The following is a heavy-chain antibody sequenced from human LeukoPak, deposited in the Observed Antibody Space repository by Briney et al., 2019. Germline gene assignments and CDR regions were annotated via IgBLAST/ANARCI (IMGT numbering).Heavy chain of an antibody. CDR2: IIPIFGTA. Sequence: SVKVSCKASGGTFSSYAISWVRQAPGQGLEWMGGIIPIFGTANYEQKFQGRVTITADESTSTAYMELSSLRSEDTAVYYCARDAGYGDYVWGYYFDYWGQGTLVTVSS. D-gene: IGHD4-17*01. J-gene: IGHJ4*02. CDR1: GGTFSSYA. CDR3: ARDAGYGDYVWGYYFDY. V-gene: IGHV1-69*13.